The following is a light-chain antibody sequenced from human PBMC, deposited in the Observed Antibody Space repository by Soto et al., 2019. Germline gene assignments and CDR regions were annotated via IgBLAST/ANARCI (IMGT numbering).Light chain of an antibody. V-gene: IGLV1-40*01. CDR2: GNI. Sequence: QSVLTQPPSVSGAPGQRVTISCTGSSSNIGAGYAVHWYQQLPGTAPKLLIYGNINRPSGVPDRFSGSKSGTSASLAITGLQAEDEADYYCQSYDSNLSAYVFGTGTKLTVL. J-gene: IGLJ1*01. CDR1: SSNIGAGYA. CDR3: QSYDSNLSAYV.